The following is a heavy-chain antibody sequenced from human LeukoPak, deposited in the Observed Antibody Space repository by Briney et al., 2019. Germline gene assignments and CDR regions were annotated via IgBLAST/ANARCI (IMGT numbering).Heavy chain of an antibody. J-gene: IGHJ4*02. V-gene: IGHV3-9*01. CDR3: AKVRGTDSSGYFFDY. D-gene: IGHD3-22*01. Sequence: AGGSLRLSCAASGFTFDNYAMHGVRQAPGKGLEWLSIISWNSGYIGYADSVKGRFTISRDNAKKSLDLQMNSLRAEDTAFYYCAKVRGTDSSGYFFDYWGQGTLVTVSS. CDR1: GFTFDNYA. CDR2: ISWNSGYI.